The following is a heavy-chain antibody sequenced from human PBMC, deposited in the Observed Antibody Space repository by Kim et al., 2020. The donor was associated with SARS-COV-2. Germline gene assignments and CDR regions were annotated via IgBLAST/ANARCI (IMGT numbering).Heavy chain of an antibody. J-gene: IGHJ4*02. Sequence: GGSLRLSCSASGFTFGTYAMSWVRQAPGKGLEWVSAVSGSGTNTYYADSVKGRFTISRDNSRNTLYLQMNSLRADDTAIYYCAKLTLLWFGEFFWGQGTLVTVSS. D-gene: IGHD3-10*01. CDR3: AKLTLLWFGEFF. CDR1: GFTFGTYA. CDR2: VSGSGTNT. V-gene: IGHV3-23*01.